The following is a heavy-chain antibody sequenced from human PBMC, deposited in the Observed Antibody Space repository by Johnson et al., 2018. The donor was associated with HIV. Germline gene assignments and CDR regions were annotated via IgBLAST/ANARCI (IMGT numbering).Heavy chain of an antibody. J-gene: IGHJ3*02. D-gene: IGHD6-13*01. CDR1: GFTFSSYA. CDR2: IRYDGSNK. V-gene: IGHV3-30*02. Sequence: QVQLVESGGGLVQPGGSLRLSCAASGFTFSSYAMHWVRQAPGKGLEWVAFIRYDGSNKYYADSVKGRFTISRDNSKNTLYLQMNSLRAEDTAVYYCAQIWYSSSSDAFDIWGQGTMVTVSS. CDR3: AQIWYSSSSDAFDI.